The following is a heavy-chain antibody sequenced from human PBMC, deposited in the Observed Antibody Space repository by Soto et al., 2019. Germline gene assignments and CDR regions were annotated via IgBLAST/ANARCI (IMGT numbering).Heavy chain of an antibody. CDR3: ARAGSSGSGWYRELDY. Sequence: GASVKVSCKASGYTFTGYYMHWVRQAPGQGLEWMGWINPNSGGTNYAQKFQGWVTMTRDTSISTAYMELSRLRSDDTAVYYCARAGSSGSGWYRELDYWGQGTLVTVSS. V-gene: IGHV1-2*04. CDR2: INPNSGGT. J-gene: IGHJ4*02. D-gene: IGHD6-19*01. CDR1: GYTFTGYY.